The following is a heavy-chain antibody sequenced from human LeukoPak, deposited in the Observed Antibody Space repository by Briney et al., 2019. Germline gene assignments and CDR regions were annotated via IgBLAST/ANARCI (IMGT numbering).Heavy chain of an antibody. D-gene: IGHD1-26*01. J-gene: IGHJ4*02. CDR2: ITYDGNNK. CDR1: GFTFSSHG. Sequence: GGSLRLSCAASGFTFSSHGMHWVRQAPGRGLEWVAVITYDGNNKYYADSVKGRFTISRDNSKSTLYLQVNSLRAEDTAVYYCAKIAFSGSYYGGFDYWGQGTLVTVSS. V-gene: IGHV3-30*18. CDR3: AKIAFSGSYYGGFDY.